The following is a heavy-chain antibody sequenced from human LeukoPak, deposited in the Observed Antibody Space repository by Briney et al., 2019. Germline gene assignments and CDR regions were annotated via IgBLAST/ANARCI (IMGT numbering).Heavy chain of an antibody. CDR2: IYTSEST. CDR1: GGSISSSNYY. D-gene: IGHD1-26*01. Sequence: PSQTLSLTCSVSGGSISSSNYYWSWIRQPAGKGLEWIGRIYTSESTNYNPSLKSRVTMSLDASKNQFSLELNSVTPADTAVYYCARGGNYWPQWWFDPWGRGTLVSVSS. CDR3: ARGGNYWPQWWFDP. J-gene: IGHJ5*02. V-gene: IGHV4-61*02.